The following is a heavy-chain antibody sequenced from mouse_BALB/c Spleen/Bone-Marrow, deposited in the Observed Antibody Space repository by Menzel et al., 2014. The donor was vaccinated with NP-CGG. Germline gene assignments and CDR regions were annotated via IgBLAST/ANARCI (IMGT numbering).Heavy chain of an antibody. CDR2: IDPANGNT. CDR3: AVYYYGYYFDY. V-gene: IGHV14-3*02. D-gene: IGHD1-2*01. J-gene: IGHJ2*01. CDR1: GFNMKDTY. Sequence: EVQLQQSGAELVKPGASVKLSCTASGFNMKDTYMHWVKQRPEQGLEWIGRIDPANGNTKYDPKFQGKATITADTSSNTAYLQLSSLTSEDTAVYYCAVYYYGYYFDYWGQGTTLTVSP.